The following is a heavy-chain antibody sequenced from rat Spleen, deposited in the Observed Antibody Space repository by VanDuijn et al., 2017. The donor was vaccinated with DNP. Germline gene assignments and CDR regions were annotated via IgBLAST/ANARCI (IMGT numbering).Heavy chain of an antibody. Sequence: EVQLVESGGGLVQPGRSLKLSCAASGFTFSNYDMAWVRQAPTKGLEWVASITSSGGVTYYRDSVQGRFTISRDNAKSSLYLQMDSLRSEDTATYYCTTDAAYWGQGTLVTVSS. CDR2: ITSSGGVT. V-gene: IGHV5-20*01. J-gene: IGHJ3*01. CDR1: GFTFSNYD. CDR3: TTDAAY.